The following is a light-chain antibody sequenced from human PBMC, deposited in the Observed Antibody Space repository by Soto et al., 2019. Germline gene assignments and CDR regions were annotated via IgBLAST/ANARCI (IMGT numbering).Light chain of an antibody. Sequence: SALTRPPSASGSPGQSVTISCTGTKNDIGVYDFVSWYQHHPGKAPRLIIYEVVQRPSGVPDRFSGSKSGNTASLTVPGFQAADEADYFCKSYAGSNTYVFGRGTKVTVL. V-gene: IGLV2-8*01. CDR3: KSYAGSNTYV. CDR2: EVV. CDR1: KNDIGVYDF. J-gene: IGLJ1*01.